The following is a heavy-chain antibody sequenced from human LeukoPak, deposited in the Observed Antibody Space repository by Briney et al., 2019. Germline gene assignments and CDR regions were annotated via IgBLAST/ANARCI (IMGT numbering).Heavy chain of an antibody. Sequence: GGSLRLSCAASGFTFSSYAMSWVRQAPGKGLEWVSAISGSGGSTYYADSVKGRSTISRDNSKNTLYLQMNSLRAEDTAVYYCAKDRYSGSYPTYFDYWGQGTLVTVSS. V-gene: IGHV3-23*01. CDR2: ISGSGGST. CDR3: AKDRYSGSYPTYFDY. D-gene: IGHD1-26*01. J-gene: IGHJ4*02. CDR1: GFTFSSYA.